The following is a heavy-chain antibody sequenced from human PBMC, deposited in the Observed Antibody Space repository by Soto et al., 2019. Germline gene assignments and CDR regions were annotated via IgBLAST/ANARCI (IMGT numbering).Heavy chain of an antibody. V-gene: IGHV1-69*13. CDR3: ASQMVLTGTYDHYYGMDV. Sequence: VASVKVSCKASGGTFSSYAISWVRQAPGQGLEWMGGIIPIFGTANYAQKFQGRVTITADESTSTAYMELSSLRSEDTAVYYCASQMVLTGTYDHYYGMDVWGQGTTVPVSS. D-gene: IGHD1-20*01. CDR2: IIPIFGTA. J-gene: IGHJ6*02. CDR1: GGTFSSYA.